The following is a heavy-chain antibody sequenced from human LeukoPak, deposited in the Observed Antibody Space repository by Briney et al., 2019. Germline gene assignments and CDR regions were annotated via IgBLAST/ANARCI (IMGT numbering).Heavy chain of an antibody. CDR1: GFTVSSNY. J-gene: IGHJ4*02. V-gene: IGHV3-53*01. Sequence: GGSLRLSCAASGFTVSSNYMSWVRQAPGKGLEWVSIIYRGGNTYYADFVEGRFTISRDNAKNTLYLQMNSLRAEDTAAYYCVRGNFNGGIDHWGQGTLVTVSS. CDR3: VRGNFNGGIDH. CDR2: IYRGGNT. D-gene: IGHD2-21*01.